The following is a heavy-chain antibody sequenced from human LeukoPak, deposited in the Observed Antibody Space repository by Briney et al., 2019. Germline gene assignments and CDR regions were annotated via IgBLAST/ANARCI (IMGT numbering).Heavy chain of an antibody. Sequence: VASVKVSCKASGYTFTGYYMHWVRQAPGQGLEWMGWINPNSGGTNYAQKFQGWVTMTRDTSTSTGYMELRSLRSEDTAVYYCARDRNGDQRANAFDIWGQGTMVTVSS. CDR2: INPNSGGT. D-gene: IGHD2-21*02. J-gene: IGHJ3*02. V-gene: IGHV1-2*04. CDR1: GYTFTGYY. CDR3: ARDRNGDQRANAFDI.